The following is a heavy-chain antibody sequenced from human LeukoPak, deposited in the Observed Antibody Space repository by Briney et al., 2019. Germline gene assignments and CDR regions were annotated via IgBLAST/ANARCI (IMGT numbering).Heavy chain of an antibody. CDR3: ARAPSPSGRFDY. CDR2: INPKSGGT. CDR1: GYTFTAYA. Sequence: ASVKVSCKASGYTFTAYAIHWVRQAPGQGLEWMGRINPKSGGTNYAQKFQGRVTMTRDTSISTAYMELSRLRSDDTAVYYCARAPSPSGRFDYWGQGILVTVSS. J-gene: IGHJ4*02. V-gene: IGHV1-2*02.